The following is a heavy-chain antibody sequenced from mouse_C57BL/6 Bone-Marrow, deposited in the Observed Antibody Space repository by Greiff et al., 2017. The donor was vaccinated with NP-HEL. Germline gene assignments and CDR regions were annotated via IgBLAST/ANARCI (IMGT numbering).Heavy chain of an antibody. Sequence: QVQLQQSGAELVRPGASVTLSCKASGYTFTDYEMHWVKQTPVHGLEWIGAIDPETGGTAYNQKFKGKAILTADKSSSTAYMELRSLTSEDSAVDYCTRRRGYAMDYWGQGTSVTVSS. J-gene: IGHJ4*01. CDR3: TRRRGYAMDY. V-gene: IGHV1-15*01. CDR1: GYTFTDYE. CDR2: IDPETGGT.